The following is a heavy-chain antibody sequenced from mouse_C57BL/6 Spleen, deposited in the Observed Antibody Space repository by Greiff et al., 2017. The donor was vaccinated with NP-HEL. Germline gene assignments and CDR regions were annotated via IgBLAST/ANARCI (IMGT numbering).Heavy chain of an antibody. J-gene: IGHJ3*01. CDR1: GYTFTSYW. CDR3: ARSNYGPAWFAY. Sequence: VQLQQPGAELVMPGASVKLSCKASGYTFTSYWMHWVKQRPGQGLEWIGEIDPSDSYTNYNQKFKGKSTLTVDKSSSTAYMQLSSLTSEDSAVYYCARSNYGPAWFAYWGQGTLVTVSA. CDR2: IDPSDSYT. D-gene: IGHD1-1*02. V-gene: IGHV1-69*01.